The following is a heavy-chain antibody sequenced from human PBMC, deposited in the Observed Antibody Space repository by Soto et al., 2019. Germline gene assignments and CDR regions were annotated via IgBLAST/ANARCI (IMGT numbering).Heavy chain of an antibody. J-gene: IGHJ5*02. D-gene: IGHD1-7*01. Sequence: GGSLRLSCAASRFTFSGYNMNWVRQAPGKGLECVSSISSSSNYIYYADSVKGRFTISRDNAKNSLYLQMNSLRAEDTAVYYCARDLSNWNYRFDPWGQGTLVTVSS. CDR1: RFTFSGYN. CDR3: ARDLSNWNYRFDP. V-gene: IGHV3-21*06. CDR2: ISSSSNYI.